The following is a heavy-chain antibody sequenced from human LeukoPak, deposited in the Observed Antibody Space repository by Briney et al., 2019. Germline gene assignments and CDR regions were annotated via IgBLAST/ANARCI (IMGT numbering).Heavy chain of an antibody. D-gene: IGHD3-22*01. CDR3: AGGRSGYRYYEYYYMDV. CDR1: GYTFTSYD. V-gene: IGHV1-8*03. J-gene: IGHJ6*03. Sequence: ASVKVSCKASGYTFTSYDINWVRQATGQGLEWMGWMNPNSGNTGYAQKFQGRVTITRNTSISTAYMELSSLRSEDTAVYYCAGGRSGYRYYEYYYMDVWGKGTTVTVSS. CDR2: MNPNSGNT.